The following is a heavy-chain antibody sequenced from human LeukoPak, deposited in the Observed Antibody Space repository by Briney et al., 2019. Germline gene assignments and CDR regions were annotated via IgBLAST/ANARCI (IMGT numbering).Heavy chain of an antibody. CDR3: ARVMPPIPQDSFAY. J-gene: IGHJ4*02. CDR2: ISYDGSNK. V-gene: IGHV3-30*04. Sequence: PGRSLRLSCAASGFTFSSFAMHWVRQAPGKGLEWVAVISYDGSNKYYADSVKGRFTISRDNSKNTLYLQMNSLRAEDTAVYYWARVMPPIPQDSFAYWGKGPLATVSS. D-gene: IGHD5-24*01. CDR1: GFTFSSFA.